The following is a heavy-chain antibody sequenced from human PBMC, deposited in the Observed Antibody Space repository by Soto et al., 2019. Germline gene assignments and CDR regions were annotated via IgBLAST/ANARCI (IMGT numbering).Heavy chain of an antibody. CDR1: GFTFNYYA. CDR3: AKGRRKYSSPQSDYYYGMDV. V-gene: IGHV3-23*01. D-gene: IGHD6-6*01. Sequence: PGGSLRLSCAASGFTFNYYAMSWVRQAPDKGLEWVSSISGSGDSTYFADSVKGRLTISRDNSKNTLYLQMNSLRAEDTAVYYCAKGRRKYSSPQSDYYYGMDVWGQGTTVTVSS. J-gene: IGHJ6*02. CDR2: ISGSGDST.